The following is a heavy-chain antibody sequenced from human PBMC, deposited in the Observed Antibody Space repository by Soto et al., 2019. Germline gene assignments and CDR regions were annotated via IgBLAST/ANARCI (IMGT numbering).Heavy chain of an antibody. CDR3: ARHGGDIVVVVAVFDY. D-gene: IGHD2-15*01. CDR1: GGSISSSSYY. Sequence: LSLTCTVSGGSISSSSYYWGWIRQPPGKGLEWIGSIYYSGSTYYNPSLKSRVTISVDTSKNQFSLKLSSVTAADTAVYYCARHGGDIVVVVAVFDYWGQGTLVTVSS. J-gene: IGHJ4*02. CDR2: IYYSGST. V-gene: IGHV4-39*01.